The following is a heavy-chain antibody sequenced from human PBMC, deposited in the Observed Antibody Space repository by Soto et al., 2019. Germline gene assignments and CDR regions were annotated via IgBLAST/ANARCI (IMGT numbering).Heavy chain of an antibody. D-gene: IGHD3-10*01. Sequence: GGSLRLSCAASGFTFSSYSMNWVRQAPGKGLEWVSYISSSSSTIYYADSVKGRFTISRDNAKNSLYLQMNSLRDEDMAVYYCARDGYYGSGSPRYYGMDVWGQGTTVTVSS. V-gene: IGHV3-48*02. CDR2: ISSSSSTI. J-gene: IGHJ6*02. CDR1: GFTFSSYS. CDR3: ARDGYYGSGSPRYYGMDV.